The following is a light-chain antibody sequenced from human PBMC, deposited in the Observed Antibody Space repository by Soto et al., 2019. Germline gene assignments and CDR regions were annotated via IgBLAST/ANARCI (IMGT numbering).Light chain of an antibody. CDR1: QSISNH. CDR3: QQYNSYPVG. V-gene: IGKV1-17*01. CDR2: AAS. J-gene: IGKJ1*01. Sequence: DIQMTQSPSSLSASVEDRVIITCRASQSISNHLNWYQQKPGKAPKLLIFAASSLQSGVPSRFSGSGSGTEFTLTISSLQPDDFATYYCQQYNSYPVGFGQGTKVDIK.